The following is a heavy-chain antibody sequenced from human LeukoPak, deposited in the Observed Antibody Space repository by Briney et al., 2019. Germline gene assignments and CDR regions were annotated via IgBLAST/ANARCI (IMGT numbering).Heavy chain of an antibody. J-gene: IGHJ4*02. CDR3: ATMTRRGQHYFDN. V-gene: IGHV4-4*09. CDR2: IYHSGNT. D-gene: IGHD3-22*01. Sequence: PSETLSLTCTVSGVSITTYYWSWVRQPPGKGLEWFGFIYHSGNTNYNPSLKSRVTMSVDTSKSQFSLRLSSVTAADTAVYYCATMTRRGQHYFDNWGQGTLVTVSS. CDR1: GVSITTYY.